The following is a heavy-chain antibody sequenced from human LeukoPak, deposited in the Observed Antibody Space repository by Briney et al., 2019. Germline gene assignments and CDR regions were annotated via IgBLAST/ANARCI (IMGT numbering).Heavy chain of an antibody. D-gene: IGHD3-16*02. CDR1: GFTFSSYA. CDR2: IEQDGSDK. V-gene: IGHV3-7*01. Sequence: GGSLRLSCAASGFTFSSYAMSWVRQAPGKGLEWVANIEQDGSDKFYADSMKGRFTISRDNAKNSVYLQMDSLRVEDTAVYYCTRDYRGKDVWGRGTTVTVSS. J-gene: IGHJ6*02. CDR3: TRDYRGKDV.